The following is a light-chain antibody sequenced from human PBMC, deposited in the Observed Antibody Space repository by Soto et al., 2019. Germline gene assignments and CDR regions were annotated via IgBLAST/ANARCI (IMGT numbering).Light chain of an antibody. CDR3: QQYQTWT. CDR2: RAS. V-gene: IGKV1-5*03. CDR1: QSISGW. J-gene: IGKJ1*01. Sequence: DIQMTQSPFTLSASVGDRVTITCRASQSISGWLAWYQQKPGKAAKLLIYRASSLESGVPSRFSGSGSGTHFTLTISGLQSDESATYYCQQYQTWTFGQGTKVEIK.